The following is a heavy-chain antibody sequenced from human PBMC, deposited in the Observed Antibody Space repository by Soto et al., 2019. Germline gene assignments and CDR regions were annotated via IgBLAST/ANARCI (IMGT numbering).Heavy chain of an antibody. CDR2: IWSDGSGS. CDR3: AREPRGGQSDMDV. J-gene: IGHJ6*02. D-gene: IGHD3-10*01. Sequence: QVQLVESGGGVVQPGGSPRLSCTASGFTFSTYDMHWVRQAPGKGLAWVALIWSDGSGSYYADSVKGRFTISRDNSKNMLYLQMNSLRAEDTAVYYCAREPRGGQSDMDVWGQGSTVTVSS. CDR1: GFTFSTYD. V-gene: IGHV3-33*01.